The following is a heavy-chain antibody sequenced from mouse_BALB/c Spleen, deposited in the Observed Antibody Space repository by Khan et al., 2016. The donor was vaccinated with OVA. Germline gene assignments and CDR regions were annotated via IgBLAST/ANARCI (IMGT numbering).Heavy chain of an antibody. Sequence: EVELVESGGGLVQPGGSLRLSCATSGFTFTDYYMRWVRQPPGKALEWLGFIRNKANGYTTEYSASVKGRFTISRDNSQSILYLQMNTLRADDSAIDYCARDIPDGYYWYFDVWGAGTTVTVSS. D-gene: IGHD2-3*01. CDR3: ARDIPDGYYWYFDV. J-gene: IGHJ1*01. V-gene: IGHV7-3*02. CDR1: GFTFTDYY. CDR2: IRNKANGYTT.